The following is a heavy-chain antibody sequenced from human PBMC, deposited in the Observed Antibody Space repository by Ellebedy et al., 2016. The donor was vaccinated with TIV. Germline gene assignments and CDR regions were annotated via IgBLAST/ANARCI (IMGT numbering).Heavy chain of an antibody. CDR2: IYYGADT. Sequence: SETLSLTCNVSGGSIRRYYWSWIRQPPGKGLEWIGYIYYGADTNYNPSLRSRVTISVDAYTNQSSLNLSSVTAADTAVYYCAREDDTNWFDSWGQGTLVTVSS. J-gene: IGHJ5*01. V-gene: IGHV4-59*01. CDR3: AREDDTNWFDS. CDR1: GGSIRRYY. D-gene: IGHD1-1*01.